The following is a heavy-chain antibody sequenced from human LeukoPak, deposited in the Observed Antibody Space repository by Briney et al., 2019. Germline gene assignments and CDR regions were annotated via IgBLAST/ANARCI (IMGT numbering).Heavy chain of an antibody. J-gene: IGHJ3*02. Sequence: GGSLRLSCAASGFTFSSYSMNWVRQAPGKGLEWVSSISSSSSYIYYADSVKGRFTISRDNAKNSLYLQMNSLRAEDTAVYYCATYFRSSGSLNAFDIWGQGTMVTVSS. V-gene: IGHV3-21*01. CDR2: ISSSSSYI. CDR3: ATYFRSSGSLNAFDI. D-gene: IGHD3-10*01. CDR1: GFTFSSYS.